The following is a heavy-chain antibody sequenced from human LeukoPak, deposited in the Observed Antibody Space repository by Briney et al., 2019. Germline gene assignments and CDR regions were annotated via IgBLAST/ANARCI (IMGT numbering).Heavy chain of an antibody. J-gene: IGHJ3*02. CDR3: GRVGGRSVSAKGDACDI. D-gene: IGHD3-10*01. V-gene: IGHV3-21*01. Sequence: KAGGSLRLPCAASGFTFSSYSMNWVRQAPGKGLEWVSSISSGSTYMYYADSVKGRFTISRDNARASLYLQSSSLRDENTAMYYGGRVGGRSVSAKGDACDIWGQGTMVSVSS. CDR1: GFTFSSYS. CDR2: ISSGSTYM.